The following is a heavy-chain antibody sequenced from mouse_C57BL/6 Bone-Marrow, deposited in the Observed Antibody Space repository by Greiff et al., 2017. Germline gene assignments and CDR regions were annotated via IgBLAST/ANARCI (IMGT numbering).Heavy chain of an antibody. CDR2: ISGGGGNT. J-gene: IGHJ1*03. CDR1: GFTFSSYT. Sequence: EVKLVESGGGLVKPEGSLTLSCAASGFTFSSYTMSWVRQTPEKRLQWVAAISGGGGNTYYPDSVKGRFTISRDNDKNILYLQMSSLRSEDTALYYCSRQVTTVLATKYFDVWGTGTTVTVSS. CDR3: SRQVTTVLATKYFDV. D-gene: IGHD1-1*01. V-gene: IGHV5-9*01.